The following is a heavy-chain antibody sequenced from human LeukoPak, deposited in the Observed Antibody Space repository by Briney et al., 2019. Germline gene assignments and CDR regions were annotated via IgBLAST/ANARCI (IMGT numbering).Heavy chain of an antibody. CDR1: GFTFSSYA. V-gene: IGHV3-23*01. Sequence: GGSLRLSCAASGFTFSSYAMSWVRQAPGKGLEWVSAISGVGDTTYYAGSVKGRFTISRDNSKNTLYLQMNSLRAEDTAVYYCAKRESIVGTTGAFDYWGQGTLVTVSS. J-gene: IGHJ4*02. D-gene: IGHD1-26*01. CDR3: AKRESIVGTTGAFDY. CDR2: ISGVGDTT.